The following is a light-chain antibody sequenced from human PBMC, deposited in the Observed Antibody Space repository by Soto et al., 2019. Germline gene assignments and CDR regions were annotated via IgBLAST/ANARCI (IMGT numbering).Light chain of an antibody. V-gene: IGKV1-39*01. CDR3: HQSFSTPQT. CDR2: AES. CDR1: QTISDF. J-gene: IGKJ1*01. Sequence: DIQMTQSPSSLSASIGDRVTITCRSSQTISDFLNWYQHKPGKAPKLLIYAESSLQGGVTSRFSGSGSGTNFTLTISGLQPEDCETYFCHQSFSTPQTFGQRTMVDIK.